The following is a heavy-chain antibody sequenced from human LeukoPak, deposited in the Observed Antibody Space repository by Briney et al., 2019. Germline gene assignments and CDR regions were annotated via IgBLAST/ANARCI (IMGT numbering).Heavy chain of an antibody. CDR1: GGTFSSYA. D-gene: IGHD6-13*01. J-gene: IGHJ6*03. Sequence: ASVKVSCKASGGTFSSYAISWVRQAPGQGLEWTGGIIPIFGTANYAQKFQGRVTIITDESTSTVYMELSSLRSEDTAVYYCASTGPGIAAAEDYYMDVWGKGTTVTVSS. CDR2: IIPIFGTA. CDR3: ASTGPGIAAAEDYYMDV. V-gene: IGHV1-69*05.